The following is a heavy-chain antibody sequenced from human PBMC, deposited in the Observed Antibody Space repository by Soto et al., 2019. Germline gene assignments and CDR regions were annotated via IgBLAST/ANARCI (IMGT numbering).Heavy chain of an antibody. Sequence: QVQLQESGPGLVKPSGTLSLTCAVSGGSISSPNWWSWVRQPPGKGLEWIGEMYHSGSTKYNPSPGXRXXISVDKSKNQFSLKLSSVPAADTAVYYCARAPGTFYYGMDVWGQGTTVTVSS. V-gene: IGHV4-4*02. CDR1: GGSISSPNW. CDR3: ARAPGTFYYGMDV. CDR2: MYHSGST. J-gene: IGHJ6*02. D-gene: IGHD1-1*01.